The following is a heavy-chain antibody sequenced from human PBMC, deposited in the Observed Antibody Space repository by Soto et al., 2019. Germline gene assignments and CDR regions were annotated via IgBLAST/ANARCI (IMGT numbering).Heavy chain of an antibody. CDR2: MSYDGSDT. CDR3: TIVRVADSALDH. D-gene: IGHD3-10*02. V-gene: IGHV3-30*02. J-gene: IGHJ4*02. Sequence: GGSLRLSCVGSGVIFSNNGMHWGRQTPGKGLEWVAFMSYDGSDTFYADSVKGRFTISRDNSKNTLFLHMSNLRAEDTAMYYCTIVRVADSALDHWGQGTLVTVSS. CDR1: GVIFSNNG.